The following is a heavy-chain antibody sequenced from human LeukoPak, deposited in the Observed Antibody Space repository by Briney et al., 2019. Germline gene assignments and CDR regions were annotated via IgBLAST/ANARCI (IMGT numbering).Heavy chain of an antibody. D-gene: IGHD3-22*01. V-gene: IGHV1-2*02. CDR2: INPNSGGT. Sequence: GASVKVSCKASGYSFTGYYIHWVRQAPGQGLEWMGWINPNSGGTNYAQKFQGRVTMTRDTSISAAYMELSRLTSDDTAVYFCARDRGDGSGYYFDYWGRGTLVTVSS. J-gene: IGHJ4*02. CDR1: GYSFTGYY. CDR3: ARDRGDGSGYYFDY.